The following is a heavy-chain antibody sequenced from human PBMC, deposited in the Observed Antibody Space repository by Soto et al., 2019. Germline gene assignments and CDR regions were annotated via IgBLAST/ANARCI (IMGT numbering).Heavy chain of an antibody. V-gene: IGHV1-8*01. Sequence: GASVKVSCKASGYTFTSYDINWVRQATGQGLEWMGWMNPNSGNTGYAQKFQGRVTMTRNTSISTAYMELSSLRSEDTAVYYCASSFYGDSSGYYYYYMDVWGKGTTVTVSS. CDR3: ASSFYGDSSGYYYYYMDV. D-gene: IGHD4-17*01. CDR1: GYTFTSYD. CDR2: MNPNSGNT. J-gene: IGHJ6*03.